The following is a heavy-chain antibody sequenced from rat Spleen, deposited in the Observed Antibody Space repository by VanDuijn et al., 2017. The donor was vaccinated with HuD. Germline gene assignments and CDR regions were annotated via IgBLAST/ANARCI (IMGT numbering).Heavy chain of an antibody. CDR3: ATGITLV. CDR2: ISSDGSST. V-gene: IGHV5-20*01. D-gene: IGHD1-2*01. CDR1: GFTFSDYY. J-gene: IGHJ2*01. Sequence: EVQLVESGGGSVQPGRSLKLSCAASGFTFSDYYMTWVRQAPAKGLEWVASISSDGSSTYYRDSVKGRLTISRDNAKSSLYLQMGSLGSGDTATYYCATGITLVWGRGVMVTVSS.